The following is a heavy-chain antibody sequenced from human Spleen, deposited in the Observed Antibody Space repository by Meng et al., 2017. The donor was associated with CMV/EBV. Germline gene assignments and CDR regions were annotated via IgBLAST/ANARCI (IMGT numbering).Heavy chain of an antibody. J-gene: IGHJ4*02. V-gene: IGHV3-11*01. CDR1: GFPLSDYY. D-gene: IGHD4-17*01. CDR2: ISSSGNTI. CDR3: VREDYGDYFFDT. Sequence: CAASGFPLSDYYVSWIRQAPGKGLEWLSYISSSGNTIHYADSVKGRFIISRDTPKNSVYLQMNSLRAEDTAVYYCVREDYGDYFFDTWGQGTLVTVSS.